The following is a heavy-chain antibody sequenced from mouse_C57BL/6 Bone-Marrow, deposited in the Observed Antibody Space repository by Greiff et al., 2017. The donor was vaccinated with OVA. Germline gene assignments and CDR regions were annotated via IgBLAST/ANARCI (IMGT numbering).Heavy chain of an antibody. D-gene: IGHD1-1*01. Sequence: VQLQQPGTELVKPGASVKLSCKASGYTFTSYWMHWVKQRPGQGLEWIGNINPSNGGTNYNEKFKSKATLTVDKSSSTAYMQLSSLTSEDSAVYYCARERIPYYYGSGYAMDYWGQGTSVTVSS. CDR1: GYTFTSYW. J-gene: IGHJ4*01. V-gene: IGHV1-53*01. CDR2: INPSNGGT. CDR3: ARERIPYYYGSGYAMDY.